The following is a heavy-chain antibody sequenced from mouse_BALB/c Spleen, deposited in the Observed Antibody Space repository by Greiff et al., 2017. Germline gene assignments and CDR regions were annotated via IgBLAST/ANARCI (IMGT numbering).Heavy chain of an antibody. J-gene: IGHJ2*01. V-gene: IGHV7-3*02. Sequence: EVMLVESGGGLVQPGGSLRLSCATSGFTFTDYYMSWVRQPPGKALEWLGFIRNKANGYTTEYSASVKGRFTIYRDNSQSILYLQMNTLRAEDSATYYCARGAETTATFDYWGQGTTLTVSA. CDR2: IRNKANGYTT. CDR3: ARGAETTATFDY. CDR1: GFTFTDYY. D-gene: IGHD1-2*01.